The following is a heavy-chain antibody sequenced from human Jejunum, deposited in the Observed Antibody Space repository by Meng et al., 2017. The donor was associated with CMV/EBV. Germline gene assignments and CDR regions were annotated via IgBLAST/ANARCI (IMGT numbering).Heavy chain of an antibody. CDR2: ISSTSSTI. Sequence: CAASGFTFSIYSLHWVRQAPGKGLEWISYISSTSSTIYYADSVRGRFTVSRDDAKKSLYLLMNSLRVEDTAVYYCARHNLLTGWDVWGQGALVTVSS. V-gene: IGHV3-48*04. CDR3: ARHNLLTGWDV. D-gene: IGHD3-9*01. CDR1: GFTFSIYS. J-gene: IGHJ4*02.